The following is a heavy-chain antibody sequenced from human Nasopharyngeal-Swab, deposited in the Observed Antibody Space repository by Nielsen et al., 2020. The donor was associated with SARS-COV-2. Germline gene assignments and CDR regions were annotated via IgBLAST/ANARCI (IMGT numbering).Heavy chain of an antibody. CDR1: GYTFTGYY. CDR3: ARDRSIAAAGTAFDI. V-gene: IGHV1-2*02. Sequence: ASVKVSCKASGYTFTGYYMHWVRQAPGKGLEWMGWIDPNSGGTNYAQKFQGRVTMTRDTSISTAYMELTRLRSDDTAVYYCARDRSIAAAGTAFDIWGQGTMVTVSS. CDR2: IDPNSGGT. J-gene: IGHJ3*02. D-gene: IGHD6-13*01.